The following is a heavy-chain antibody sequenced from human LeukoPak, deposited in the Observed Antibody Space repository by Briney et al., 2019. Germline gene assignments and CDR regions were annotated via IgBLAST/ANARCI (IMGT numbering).Heavy chain of an antibody. CDR2: IYSDGTT. CDR3: ARDVTYYYDSSGGGFDC. V-gene: IGHV3-53*01. D-gene: IGHD3-22*01. Sequence: TGGSLRLSCAASGFTVSNNYMSWVRQAPGKGLEWVSLIYSDGTTYYADSVKGRFTISRDNSKNTLYLQMNSLRAEDTAVYYCARDVTYYYDSSGGGFDCWGQGTLVTVSS. J-gene: IGHJ4*02. CDR1: GFTVSNNY.